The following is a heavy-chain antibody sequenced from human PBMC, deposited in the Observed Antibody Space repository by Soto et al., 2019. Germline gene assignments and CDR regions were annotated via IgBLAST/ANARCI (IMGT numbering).Heavy chain of an antibody. CDR1: GDSVSSNSAA. J-gene: IGHJ2*01. V-gene: IGHV6-1*01. CDR2: TYYRAKWYY. D-gene: IGHD3-16*01. Sequence: QVQLQQSGPGLVKPSQTLSLTCVISGDSVSSNSAAWTWIRQSPSGGLEWLGRTYYRAKWYYDYAVSVESRITFNPDTSKSQFSLQLNSVTPADTAVYYCARGGRYFDLWGRGTLVPVSS. CDR3: ARGGRYFDL.